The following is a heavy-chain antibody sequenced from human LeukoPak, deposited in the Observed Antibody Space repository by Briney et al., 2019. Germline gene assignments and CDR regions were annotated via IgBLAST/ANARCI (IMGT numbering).Heavy chain of an antibody. CDR3: ARGRIARQQGFRYYGMDV. V-gene: IGHV1-8*01. Sequence: PGESLKISCKASGYTFTSYDINWVRQATGQGLEWMGWMNPNSGNTGYAQKFQGRVTMTRNTSISTAYMELSSLRSEDTAVYYCARGRIARQQGFRYYGMDVWGQGTTVTVSS. J-gene: IGHJ6*02. CDR1: GYTFTSYD. CDR2: MNPNSGNT. D-gene: IGHD6-13*01.